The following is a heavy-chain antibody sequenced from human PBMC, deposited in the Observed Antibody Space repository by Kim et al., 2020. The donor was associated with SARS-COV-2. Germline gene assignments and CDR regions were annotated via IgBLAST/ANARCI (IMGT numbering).Heavy chain of an antibody. V-gene: IGHV3-21*01. J-gene: IGHJ6*02. CDR1: GFTFSSYS. Sequence: GGSLRLSCAASGFTFSSYSMNWVRQAPGKGLEWVSSISSSSSYIYYADSVKGRFTISRDNAKNSLYLQMNSLRAEDTAVYYCASLKWNYYGSGSRRYYGMDVWGQGTTVTVSS. CDR2: ISSSSSYI. CDR3: ASLKWNYYGSGSRRYYGMDV. D-gene: IGHD3-10*01.